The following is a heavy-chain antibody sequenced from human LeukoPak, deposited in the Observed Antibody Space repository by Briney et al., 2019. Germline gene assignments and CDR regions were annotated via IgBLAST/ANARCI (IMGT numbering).Heavy chain of an antibody. V-gene: IGHV3-23*01. CDR3: AKGQTYYDSPHALDM. Sequence: HPGGSLRLSCAASGFTFSSYAMSWVRQAPGKGLEWVSAISGSGGSTYYADSVKGRFTISRDNSKNTLYLQMNSLRAEDTAVYYCAKGQTYYDSPHALDMWGQGTMVTVSS. CDR2: ISGSGGST. J-gene: IGHJ3*02. D-gene: IGHD3-22*01. CDR1: GFTFSSYA.